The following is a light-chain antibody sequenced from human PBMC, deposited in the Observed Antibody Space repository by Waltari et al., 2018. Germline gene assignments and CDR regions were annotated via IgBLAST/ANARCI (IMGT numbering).Light chain of an antibody. CDR2: DAS. V-gene: IGKV3-15*01. Sequence: EKVMTQSPATLSVSPGEVVTLSCRASQSVASNVAWYQHRPGQAPRLLIYDASTRASGIPARCSGSGSGTAFTLTISGLHSEDCALYYCQQYNDYYSFGQGTKLEIK. J-gene: IGKJ2*03. CDR1: QSVASN. CDR3: QQYNDYYS.